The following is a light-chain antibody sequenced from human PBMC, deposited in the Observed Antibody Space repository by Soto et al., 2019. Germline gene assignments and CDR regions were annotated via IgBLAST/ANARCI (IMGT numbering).Light chain of an antibody. V-gene: IGKV3-11*01. CDR1: QTVSSS. Sequence: EMVLTQSPATLSLSPGERATLSCRASQTVSSSLAWYQQKPGQAPRLLIYEASNRATGIPARFSGSGSGADFTLTISSLQSEDFAVYYCQQYEKWPPSITFGQGTRLEIK. CDR3: QQYEKWPPSIT. J-gene: IGKJ5*01. CDR2: EAS.